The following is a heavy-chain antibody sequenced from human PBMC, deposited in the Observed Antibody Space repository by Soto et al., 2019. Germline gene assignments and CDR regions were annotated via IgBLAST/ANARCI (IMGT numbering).Heavy chain of an antibody. Sequence: VASVKVSCKASGYTFTSYGISWVRQAPGQGLEWMGWISAYNGNTNYAQKLQGRVTMTTDTSTSTAYMELRSLRSADTAVYYCAGGGGDFDWFGRSMDVWGQGTTVTVSS. J-gene: IGHJ6*02. CDR1: GYTFTSYG. CDR3: AGGGGDFDWFGRSMDV. D-gene: IGHD3-9*01. V-gene: IGHV1-18*01. CDR2: ISAYNGNT.